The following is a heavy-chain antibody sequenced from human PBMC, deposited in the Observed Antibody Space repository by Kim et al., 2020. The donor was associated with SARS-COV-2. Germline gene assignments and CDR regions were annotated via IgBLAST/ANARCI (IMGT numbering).Heavy chain of an antibody. CDR2: MKTRGSET. CDR1: GITFSSSC. J-gene: IGHJ5*01. V-gene: IGHV3-7*01. D-gene: IGHD1-1*01. Sequence: GGSLRLSCAASGITFSSSCMGWIRQFPGKGLEWVSNMKTRGSETEYAASVQGRFTISRDNANNSLYLQMNSLRVEDTATYYCARELDDHNNSGYNWCD. CDR3: ARELDDHNNSGYNWCD.